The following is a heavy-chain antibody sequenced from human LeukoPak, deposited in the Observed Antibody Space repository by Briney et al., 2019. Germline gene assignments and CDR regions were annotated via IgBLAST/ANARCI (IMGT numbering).Heavy chain of an antibody. Sequence: SETLSLTCAVYGGSFSGYYWSWIRQPPGKGLEWIGEINHSGSTNYNPSLKSRVTISVDTSKNQFSLKLSSVTAADTAVYYCARGRKNRLGHIVVVTAGYFDYWGQGTLVTVSS. CDR3: ARGRKNRLGHIVVVTAGYFDY. CDR2: INHSGST. CDR1: GGSFSGYY. J-gene: IGHJ4*02. V-gene: IGHV4-34*01. D-gene: IGHD2-21*02.